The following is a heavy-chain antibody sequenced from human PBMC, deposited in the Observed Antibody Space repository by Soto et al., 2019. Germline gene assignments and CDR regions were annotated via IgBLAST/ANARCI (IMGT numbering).Heavy chain of an antibody. CDR2: ISWHHDK. J-gene: IGHJ5*01. D-gene: IGHD2-15*01. V-gene: IGHV2-5*01. CDR3: ASFTANSEKWLDS. Sequence: QITLKESGPALVKPTQPLTLTCTFSGFSLTTSGVGVGWLRQPPGKAPEWLVLISWHHDKRFSPSLKTRLTIPKDTSKTQVVLTMTSMDPVDTATYYWASFTANSEKWLDSWGHGTQVTVSS. CDR1: GFSLTTSGVG.